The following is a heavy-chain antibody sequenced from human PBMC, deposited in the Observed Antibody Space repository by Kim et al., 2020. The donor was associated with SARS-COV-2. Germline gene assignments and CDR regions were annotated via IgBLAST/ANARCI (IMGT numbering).Heavy chain of an antibody. V-gene: IGHV3-23*01. D-gene: IGHD6-13*01. CDR2: ISDSDGST. J-gene: IGHJ4*02. Sequence: GGSLRLSCVVSGFTFRSYAMNWIRQAPGKGPEWVSSISDSDGSTYYADSVKGRFTISRDNSKNTLYLQMNSLRAEDTAVYYCAKVWYSSSPHIDYWGQGTLVTVSS. CDR1: GFTFRSYA. CDR3: AKVWYSSSPHIDY.